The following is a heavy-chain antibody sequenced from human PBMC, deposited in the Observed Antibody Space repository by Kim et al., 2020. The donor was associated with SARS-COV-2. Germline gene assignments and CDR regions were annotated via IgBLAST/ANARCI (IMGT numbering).Heavy chain of an antibody. CDR2: ISSSSSYI. Sequence: GGSLRLSCAASGFTFSSYSMNWVRQAPGKGLEWVSSISSSSSYIYYADSVKGRFTISRDNAKNSLYLQMNSLRAEDTAVYYCARDSAFTIFGVVTADCGRDVWGQGATVTASS. CDR1: GFTFSSYS. CDR3: ARDSAFTIFGVVTADCGRDV. J-gene: IGHJ6*02. D-gene: IGHD3-3*01. V-gene: IGHV3-21*01.